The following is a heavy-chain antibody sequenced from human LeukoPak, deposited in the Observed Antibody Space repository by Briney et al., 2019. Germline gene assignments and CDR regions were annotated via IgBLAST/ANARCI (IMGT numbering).Heavy chain of an antibody. Sequence: SETLSLTCTVSGASLSNTDFYWGWIRQPPGKGLQWIGNIYYSGSTYYNPSLSSRVTMSVDTSKNQFSLKMTSVTAADTAMYYCARLTKGRYFDYIFDYWGQGTLFTVST. V-gene: IGHV4-39*01. D-gene: IGHD3-9*01. J-gene: IGHJ4*02. CDR1: GASLSNTDFY. CDR2: IYYSGST. CDR3: ARLTKGRYFDYIFDY.